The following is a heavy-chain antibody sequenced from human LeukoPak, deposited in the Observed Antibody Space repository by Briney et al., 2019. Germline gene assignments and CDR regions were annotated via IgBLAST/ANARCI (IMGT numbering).Heavy chain of an antibody. CDR3: ATHRGVVVSPYSIDY. CDR2: IYYSGST. CDR1: GGSISSSSYY. V-gene: IGHV4-39*01. Sequence: SETLSLTCTVSGGSISSSSYYWGWIRQPPGKGLEWIGSIYYSGSTYYNPSLKSRVTISVDTSKNQFSLKLSSVTAADTAVYYCATHRGVVVSPYSIDYWGQGTLVTVSS. J-gene: IGHJ4*02. D-gene: IGHD3-22*01.